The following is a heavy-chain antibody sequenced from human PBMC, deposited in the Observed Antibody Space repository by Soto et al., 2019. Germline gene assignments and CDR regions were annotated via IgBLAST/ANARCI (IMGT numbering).Heavy chain of an antibody. Sequence: ASVKVSCKASGYTFTSYGISWVRQAPGQGLEWMGWISAYNGNTNYAQKLQGRVTMTTDTSTSTAYMELRSLRSDDTAVYYCATGQITMVRGVMLYYWGQGTPVTVSS. CDR1: GYTFTSYG. CDR2: ISAYNGNT. J-gene: IGHJ4*02. V-gene: IGHV1-18*01. D-gene: IGHD3-10*01. CDR3: ATGQITMVRGVMLYY.